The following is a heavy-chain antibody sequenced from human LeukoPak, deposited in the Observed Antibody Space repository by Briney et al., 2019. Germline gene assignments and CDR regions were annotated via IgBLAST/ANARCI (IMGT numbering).Heavy chain of an antibody. D-gene: IGHD3-22*01. CDR3: ARDPGARDSSGYSHY. CDR1: GFTSSSYS. CDR2: ISSSSSYI. Sequence: GGSLRLSCAASGFTSSSYSMNWVRQAPGKGLEWVSSISSSSSYIYYADSVKGRFTISRDNAKNSLYLQMNSLRAEDTAVYYCARDPGARDSSGYSHYWGQGTLVTVSS. V-gene: IGHV3-21*01. J-gene: IGHJ4*02.